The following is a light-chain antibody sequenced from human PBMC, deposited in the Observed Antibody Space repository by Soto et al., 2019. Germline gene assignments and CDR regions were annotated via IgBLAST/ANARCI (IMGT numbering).Light chain of an antibody. Sequence: QSALTQPPSASGSPGQSVTISCTGTSSDVGAYNYVSWYQQHPGKAPKVMMYEIAKRPSGVPDRFSGSKSGNTASLTVSGLQADDEADDYCSSYAGNNNWGFGGGTKLTVL. J-gene: IGLJ3*02. CDR1: SSDVGAYNY. CDR3: SSYAGNNNWG. V-gene: IGLV2-8*01. CDR2: EIA.